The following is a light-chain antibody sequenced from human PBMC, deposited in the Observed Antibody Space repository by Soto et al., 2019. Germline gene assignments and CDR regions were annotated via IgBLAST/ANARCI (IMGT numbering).Light chain of an antibody. Sequence: EVVLTHSPATLSLSPWEKATLSCRASQSISNYLAWYQQKPGQAPRLLIYDASNGATGVPARFSASGSGTDFTLTIGSLEPEDFAVYYCQHRGNWPLTFGGGTKVDIK. CDR2: DAS. CDR3: QHRGNWPLT. CDR1: QSISNY. J-gene: IGKJ4*01. V-gene: IGKV3-11*01.